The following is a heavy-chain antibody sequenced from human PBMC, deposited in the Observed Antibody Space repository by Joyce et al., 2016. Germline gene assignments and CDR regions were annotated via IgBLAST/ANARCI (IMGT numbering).Heavy chain of an antibody. D-gene: IGHD6-6*01. CDR1: GFTFTTYS. CDR3: ARGRLYGSSSVGGYYFDY. V-gene: IGHV3-21*01. J-gene: IGHJ4*02. Sequence: AASGFTFTTYSMNWVRQAPGKGLEWVSSISSTGNSIHYADSVKGRCIISRDNAKNSLFLLMNSLRAEDTAVYYCARGRLYGSSSVGGYYFDYWGQGALVTVSS. CDR2: ISSTGNSI.